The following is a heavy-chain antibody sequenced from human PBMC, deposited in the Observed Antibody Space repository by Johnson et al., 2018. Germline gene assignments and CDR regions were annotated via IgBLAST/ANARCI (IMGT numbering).Heavy chain of an antibody. CDR1: GFIFSSYA. D-gene: IGHD6-13*01. J-gene: IGHJ6*02. Sequence: QVQLVESGGGVVQPGRSLRLSCAASGFIFSSYAIHWVRQAPGKGLEWVAVISYDGNNKYYTDSVKGRFTISRDNAEDTLFLEMNSLRDEDTAVYYCAKDWAIEATGAFPQNGMDVWGQGTTVTVS. CDR3: AKDWAIEATGAFPQNGMDV. V-gene: IGHV3-30-3*01. CDR2: ISYDGNNK.